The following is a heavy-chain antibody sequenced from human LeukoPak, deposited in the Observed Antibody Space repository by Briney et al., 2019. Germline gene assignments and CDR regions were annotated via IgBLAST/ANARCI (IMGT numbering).Heavy chain of an antibody. CDR3: ARDGSSWSNWLDP. V-gene: IGHV3-74*01. D-gene: IGHD6-13*01. CDR2: INSDGSRT. Sequence: GGSLRLSCAASGFTFSSYTMNWVRQAPGKGLVWVSRINSDGSRTSYADSVKGRFTISRGNAKNTLYLQMNSLRVEDTAVYYCARDGSSWSNWLDPWGQGTLVTVSS. J-gene: IGHJ5*02. CDR1: GFTFSSYT.